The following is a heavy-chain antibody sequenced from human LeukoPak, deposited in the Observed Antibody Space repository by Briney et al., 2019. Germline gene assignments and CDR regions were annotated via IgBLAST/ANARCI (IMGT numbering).Heavy chain of an antibody. CDR2: INPSGDNT. J-gene: IGHJ6*02. D-gene: IGHD6-13*01. CDR3: ASFAPAGTSQYYYVMDV. V-gene: IGHV1-46*01. CDR1: GYTFSRHY. Sequence: GASVKVSCKASGYTFSRHYMHWVRQAPGQGLEWMGLINPSGDNTNYAQKFQGRVTMTRDTSTSIFYMELSSLRSDGTAVYYCASFAPAGTSQYYYVMDVWGQGTTVTVS.